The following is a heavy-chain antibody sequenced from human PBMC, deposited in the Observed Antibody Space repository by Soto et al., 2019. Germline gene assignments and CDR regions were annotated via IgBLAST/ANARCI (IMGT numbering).Heavy chain of an antibody. CDR1: GFTFSGYA. CDR3: GKSPDFYYYGMDV. Sequence: EVQVLESGGGLVQPGGSQRLSCAASGFTFSGYAMTWVRRAPGKGLEWVSSISGSGANTYYADSVKGRFIISRDNSKNTVSLQMNSLRADDTAVYYCGKSPDFYYYGMDVWGQGTTVTVSS. J-gene: IGHJ6*02. CDR2: ISGSGANT. V-gene: IGHV3-23*01.